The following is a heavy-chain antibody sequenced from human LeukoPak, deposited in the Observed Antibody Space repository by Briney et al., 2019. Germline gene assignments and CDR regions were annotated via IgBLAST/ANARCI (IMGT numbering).Heavy chain of an antibody. Sequence: PGGSLRLSCAASGFTFSYAWMSWVRQAPGKGLEWVGRIAGKTDAGRIDYAAAVKGRFSISRDDSEDTLYLHMNSLKIEDTAVYYCNTDGVGYNKAYSWGQGTLVTVSS. CDR1: GFTFSYAW. J-gene: IGHJ4*02. V-gene: IGHV3-15*04. CDR2: IAGKTDAGRI. D-gene: IGHD5-24*01. CDR3: NTDGVGYNKAYS.